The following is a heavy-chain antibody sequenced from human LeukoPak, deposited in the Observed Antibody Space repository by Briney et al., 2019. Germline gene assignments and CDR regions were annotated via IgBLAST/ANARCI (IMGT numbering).Heavy chain of an antibody. CDR3: ARGQKYTSGYTVTELGSRYFDY. J-gene: IGHJ4*02. Sequence: GASVKVSCKASGYTFTSYGISWVRQAPGQGLEWMGWISTYNRNTHYAQKLQGRVTMTTDTSTSTAYMELRSLRSDDTAVYYCARGQKYTSGYTVTELGSRYFDYWGQGTLVTVSS. V-gene: IGHV1-18*01. CDR2: ISTYNRNT. D-gene: IGHD5-18*01. CDR1: GYTFTSYG.